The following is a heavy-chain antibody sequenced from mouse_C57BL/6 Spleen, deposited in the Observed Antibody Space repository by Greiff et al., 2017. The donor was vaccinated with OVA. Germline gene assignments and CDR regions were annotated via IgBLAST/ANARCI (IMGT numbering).Heavy chain of an antibody. J-gene: IGHJ4*01. D-gene: IGHD2-5*01. CDR2: IYWDDDK. Sequence: QVQLKVSGPGILQSSQTLSLTCSFSGFSLSTSGMGVSWIRQPSGKGLEWLAHIYWDDDKRYNPSLKSRLTISKDTSRNQVFLKITSVDTADTATYYCARSGAYYSNYEGHSYAMDYWGQGTSVTVSS. CDR1: GFSLSTSGMG. V-gene: IGHV8-12*01. CDR3: ARSGAYYSNYEGHSYAMDY.